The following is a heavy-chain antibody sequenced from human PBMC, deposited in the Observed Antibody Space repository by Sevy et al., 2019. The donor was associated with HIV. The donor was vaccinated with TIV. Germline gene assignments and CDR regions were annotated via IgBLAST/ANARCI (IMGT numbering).Heavy chain of an antibody. D-gene: IGHD3-16*01. J-gene: IGHJ2*01. Sequence: GGSLRLSCAASGFTVSTNYMSWVRQAPGKGLEWVSIIYSGGTTYYGDSVKGRFAISRDNSKNTLYLQMNSLRAEDTVVYFCARGFGLWYFDLWGRGTLVTVSS. V-gene: IGHV3-53*01. CDR1: GFTVSTNY. CDR2: IYSGGTT. CDR3: ARGFGLWYFDL.